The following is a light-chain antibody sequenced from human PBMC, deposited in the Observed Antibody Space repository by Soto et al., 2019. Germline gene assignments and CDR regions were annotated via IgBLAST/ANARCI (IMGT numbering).Light chain of an antibody. CDR2: GAS. J-gene: IGKJ1*01. CDR1: QSISSTH. V-gene: IGKV3-20*01. CDR3: QQYATSPGT. Sequence: EIVLTQSPDTLSLSPGERATLSCRASQSISSTHLVWYQQKPGLAPSLLIFGASSRATGIPDRFSGSGSGTDFTLTISGLEPEDFAVYYCQQYATSPGTFGQGTKVAIK.